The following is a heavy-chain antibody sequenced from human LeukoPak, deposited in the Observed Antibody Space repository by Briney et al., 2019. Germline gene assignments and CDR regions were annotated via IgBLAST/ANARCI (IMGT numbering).Heavy chain of an antibody. CDR2: IKQDGSEK. CDR1: GLTFSSYW. Sequence: PGGSLRLSCAASGLTFSSYWMSWVRQAPGKGVEWVANIKQDGSEKYYVDSVKGRFTISRGNAKNSLYLQMNSLRAEDTAVYYCARDLDYDFWSGYLDYWGQGTLVTVSS. D-gene: IGHD3-3*01. CDR3: ARDLDYDFWSGYLDY. V-gene: IGHV3-7*01. J-gene: IGHJ4*02.